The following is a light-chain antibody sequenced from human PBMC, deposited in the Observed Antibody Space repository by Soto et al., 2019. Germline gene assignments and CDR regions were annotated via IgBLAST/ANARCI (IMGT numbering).Light chain of an antibody. V-gene: IGKV1-5*03. Sequence: DIQMTQSPSTLSGSVGDRVTITCRASQTISSWLAWYQQKPGKAPKLLIYKASTLKSGVPSRFSGSASGTEFTLAIISLPPYELGSSFRQHKNSYSEAFGQGTKVDIK. CDR3: QHKNSYSEA. CDR1: QTISSW. CDR2: KAS. J-gene: IGKJ1*01.